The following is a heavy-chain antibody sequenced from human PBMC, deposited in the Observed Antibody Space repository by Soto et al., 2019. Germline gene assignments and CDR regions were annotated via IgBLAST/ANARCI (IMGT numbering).Heavy chain of an antibody. CDR1: GFTFGDSY. CDR2: IGGIGSDI. CDR3: TRDPRLSDY. Sequence: GGSLRLSCAASGFTFGDSYMTWIRQAPGKGVEFISYIGGIGSDIAYADSVKGRFTVSRDNAQNSLFLQLNSLRAEDSAVYYCTRDPRLSDYWGQGTLVTVSS. V-gene: IGHV3-11*01. J-gene: IGHJ4*02.